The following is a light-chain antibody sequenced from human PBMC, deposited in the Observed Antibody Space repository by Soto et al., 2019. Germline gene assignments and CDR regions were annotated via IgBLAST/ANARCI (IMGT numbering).Light chain of an antibody. CDR3: QQSYNMPYT. Sequence: DIQMTQSPSSLSASVRDRVTITCRASQSISSHLNWYQQKPGKAPKLLIYAASSLQSGVPSRFSGSGSGTDFTLTISSLQPDDFATYYCQQSYNMPYTFGQGTELEIK. CDR2: AAS. V-gene: IGKV1-39*01. J-gene: IGKJ2*01. CDR1: QSISSH.